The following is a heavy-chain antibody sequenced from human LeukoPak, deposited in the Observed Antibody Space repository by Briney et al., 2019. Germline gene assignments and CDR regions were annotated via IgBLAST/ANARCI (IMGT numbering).Heavy chain of an antibody. CDR2: VSGSSAFI. D-gene: IGHD5-24*01. CDR1: GFTFRTYS. Sequence: PGGSLRLSCAASGFTFRTYSINWVRQAPGKGLEWVSSVSGSSAFIYYAESVKGRFTISRDNAKNTLYLQMNSLRAEDTAVYYCARDLEERWLQLPSYWGQGTLVTVSS. J-gene: IGHJ4*02. CDR3: ARDLEERWLQLPSY. V-gene: IGHV3-48*01.